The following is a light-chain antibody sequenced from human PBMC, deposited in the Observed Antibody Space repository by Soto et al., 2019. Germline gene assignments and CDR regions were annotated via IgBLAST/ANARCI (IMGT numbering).Light chain of an antibody. Sequence: DIQMTQSPSTLSASVGDRVTITCRASQSISSWLAWYQQKPGKAPNLLIYKAARLESGVPSRFSGSGSGTEFTLTISSLQPDDFATYYCQQYNSYSGTFGQGTKLAIK. CDR2: KAA. V-gene: IGKV1-5*03. CDR3: QQYNSYSGT. CDR1: QSISSW. J-gene: IGKJ2*01.